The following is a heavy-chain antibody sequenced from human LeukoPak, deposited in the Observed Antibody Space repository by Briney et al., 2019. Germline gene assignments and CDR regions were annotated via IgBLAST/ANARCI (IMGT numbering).Heavy chain of an antibody. D-gene: IGHD4-17*01. CDR1: GFAFSSYA. CDR2: VSYDESQK. CDR3: ARGSYGDLF. V-gene: IGHV3-30-3*01. J-gene: IGHJ4*02. Sequence: GGSLRLSCAASGFAFSSYAMHWVRQAPGKGLEWVAVVSYDESQKYHADSVKGRFTISRDNSKNTLYLQMNSLRAEDTAVYYCARGSYGDLFWGQGTLVTVSS.